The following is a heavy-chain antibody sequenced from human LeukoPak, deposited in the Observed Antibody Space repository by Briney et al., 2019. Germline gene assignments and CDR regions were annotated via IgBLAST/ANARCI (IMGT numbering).Heavy chain of an antibody. CDR1: GGSISNSY. CDR2: INTSGST. V-gene: IGHV4-4*07. Sequence: PSETLSLTCTVSGGSISNSYWNWIRQPAGKGLEWIGRINTSGSTSYNPSLKSRVTMSVDTSKNQFSLNLSSVTAADTAVYYCASEESLGAAGRGYYYYGMDVWGQGTTVTVSS. D-gene: IGHD6-13*01. J-gene: IGHJ6*02. CDR3: ASEESLGAAGRGYYYYGMDV.